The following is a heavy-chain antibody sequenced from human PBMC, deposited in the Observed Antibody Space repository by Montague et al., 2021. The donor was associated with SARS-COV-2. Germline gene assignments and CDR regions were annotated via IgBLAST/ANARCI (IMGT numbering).Heavy chain of an antibody. CDR2: IDWDDDK. Sequence: PALVKPTQTLTLTCTFSRFSLSTSGMCVSWIRQPPGKALEWLALIDWDDDKYYSTSLKTRLTISKDTSKNQVVLTMTNMDPVDTATYYCARISAWYSSGWSAFDYWGQGTLVTVSS. CDR1: RFSLSTSGMC. J-gene: IGHJ4*02. V-gene: IGHV2-70*01. D-gene: IGHD6-19*01. CDR3: ARISAWYSSGWSAFDY.